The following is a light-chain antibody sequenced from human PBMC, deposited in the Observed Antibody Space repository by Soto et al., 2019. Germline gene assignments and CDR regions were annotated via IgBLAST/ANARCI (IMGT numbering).Light chain of an antibody. CDR2: DAS. V-gene: IGKV1-5*01. CDR3: QQYNSYWT. J-gene: IGKJ1*01. CDR1: QSISSW. Sequence: DIQMTQSPSTLSASVGDTVTITCRASQSISSWLAWYQQTPGKAPKLLIYDASSLESGVPSRFSGRGSGTEITLTISSLQPDDFATYYCQQYNSYWTFGQGTKVDIK.